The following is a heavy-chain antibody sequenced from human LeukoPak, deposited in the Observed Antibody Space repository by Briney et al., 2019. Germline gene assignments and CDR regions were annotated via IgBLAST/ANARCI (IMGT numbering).Heavy chain of an antibody. Sequence: PSQTLSLTCSVSGGSITSGSYYWSWIRQPAGKGLEWIGRVYTSGSTKFNPSLKSRLSLSVDTSRNQFSLNLTSVTTADTAVYYCARDRGYDRAPFDYWGQGTLVTVSS. CDR3: ARDRGYDRAPFDY. CDR2: VYTSGST. J-gene: IGHJ4*02. V-gene: IGHV4-61*02. D-gene: IGHD3-10*01. CDR1: GGSITSGSYY.